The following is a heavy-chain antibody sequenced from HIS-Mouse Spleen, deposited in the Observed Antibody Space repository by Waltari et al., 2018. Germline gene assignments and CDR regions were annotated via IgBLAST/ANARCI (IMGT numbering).Heavy chain of an antibody. CDR1: GFTFSSYA. V-gene: IGHV3-30*04. Sequence: QVQLVESGGGVVQPGRALRLSCAASGFTFSSYAIPWVRQAPGKGLEWVAVISYDGSNKYYADSVKGRFTISRDNSKNTLYLQMNSLRAEDTAVYYCARDHPASAFDIWGQGTMVTVSS. CDR2: ISYDGSNK. CDR3: ARDHPASAFDI. J-gene: IGHJ3*02. D-gene: IGHD6-6*01.